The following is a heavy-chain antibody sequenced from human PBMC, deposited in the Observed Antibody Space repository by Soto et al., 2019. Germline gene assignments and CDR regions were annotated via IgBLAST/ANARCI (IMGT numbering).Heavy chain of an antibody. J-gene: IGHJ4*02. V-gene: IGHV3-7*01. Sequence: EVQLVESGGGLVQPGGSLRLSCSASGFSFLNYWMSWVRQAPGKGLELVANIKQDGSDKNYVDSVKGRFTISRDNAKNSLYLQMNSLRAEDTAVYYCARDPIMLREAYDVHWGQGTLVTVSS. CDR3: ARDPIMLREAYDVH. CDR1: GFSFLNYW. CDR2: IKQDGSDK. D-gene: IGHD3-10*01.